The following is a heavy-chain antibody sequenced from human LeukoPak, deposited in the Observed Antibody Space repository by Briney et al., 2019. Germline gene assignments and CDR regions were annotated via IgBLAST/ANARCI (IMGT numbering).Heavy chain of an antibody. CDR3: ARQRGSYGYALDL. CDR2: IYTSGST. V-gene: IGHV4-61*02. D-gene: IGHD5-18*01. CDR1: GGSISSGSYY. Sequence: SQTLSLTCTVSGGSISSGSYYWSWIRQPAGKGLEWIGRIYTSGSTNYNPSLKSRVTISVDTSKNQFSLKLSSVTAADTGIYYCARQRGSYGYALDLWGQGTMVTVS. J-gene: IGHJ3*01.